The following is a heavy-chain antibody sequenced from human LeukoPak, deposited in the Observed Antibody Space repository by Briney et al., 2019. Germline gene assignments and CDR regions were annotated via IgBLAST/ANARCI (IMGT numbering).Heavy chain of an antibody. Sequence: GGSLRLSCAASGFTFSSYAMHWVRQAPGKGLEWVAVISYDGSNKYYADSVKGRFTISRDNSKNTLYLQMNSLRAEDTAVYYCAKGGERSSSSMDYWGQGTLVTVSS. V-gene: IGHV3-30-3*01. CDR3: AKGGERSSSSMDY. CDR1: GFTFSSYA. D-gene: IGHD6-13*01. CDR2: ISYDGSNK. J-gene: IGHJ4*02.